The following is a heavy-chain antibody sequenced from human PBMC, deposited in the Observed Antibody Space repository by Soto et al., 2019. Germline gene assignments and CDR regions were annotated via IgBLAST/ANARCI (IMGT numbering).Heavy chain of an antibody. Sequence: SETLSLTCAVSGGSISSGGYSWSWIRQPPGKGLEWIGYIYHSGSTYYNPSLKSRVTISVDRSKNQFSLKLSSVTAADTAVYYCARDRDGDYDYWGQGTLITVSS. CDR1: GGSISSGGYS. J-gene: IGHJ4*02. V-gene: IGHV4-30-2*01. CDR3: ARDRDGDYDY. D-gene: IGHD4-17*01. CDR2: IYHSGST.